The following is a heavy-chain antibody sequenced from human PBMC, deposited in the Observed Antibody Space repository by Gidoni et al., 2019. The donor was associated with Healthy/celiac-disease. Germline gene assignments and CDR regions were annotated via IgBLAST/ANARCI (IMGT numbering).Heavy chain of an antibody. CDR2: ISSSSSYI. V-gene: IGHV3-21*01. CDR3: ARGLISHFDY. J-gene: IGHJ4*02. Sequence: EVQLVESGGGRVKPGGALGLSGEAPGFTFGSYSMTWVGQAPGKGLGWVSSISSSSSYIYYADSVKGRFTISRDNAKNSLYLQMNSLRAEDTAVYYCARGLISHFDYWGQGTLVTVSS. D-gene: IGHD2-21*01. CDR1: GFTFGSYS.